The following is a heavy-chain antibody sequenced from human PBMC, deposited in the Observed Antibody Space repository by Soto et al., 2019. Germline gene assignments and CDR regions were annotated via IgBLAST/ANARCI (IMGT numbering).Heavy chain of an antibody. Sequence: PSETLSLTCTVSGDSISGGASFWSWIRQPPGKGLEWIANVYYSGSSYYNPSLKSRLTISVDTTKNQFSLQLKSMTAADTAVYYCAKLSCTSSTCYFPGWFDPWGQGTLGT. CDR1: GDSISGGASF. CDR3: AKLSCTSSTCYFPGWFDP. CDR2: VYYSGSS. D-gene: IGHD2-2*01. V-gene: IGHV4-31*03. J-gene: IGHJ5*02.